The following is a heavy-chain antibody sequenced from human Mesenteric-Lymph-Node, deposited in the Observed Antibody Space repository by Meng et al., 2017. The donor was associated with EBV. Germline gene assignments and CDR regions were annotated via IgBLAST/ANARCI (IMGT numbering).Heavy chain of an antibody. Sequence: QVQLQQWGAGLLKPSEPLSLTCAVYGGSFSAYYWSWIRQPPGKGLEWIGEINHSGSTNYNPSLTSRVTISVDTSKNHFSLKLTSVTAADTAVYYCARAFCGGDCSHFDYWGQGTLVTVSS. CDR1: GGSFSAYY. CDR3: ARAFCGGDCSHFDY. D-gene: IGHD2-21*01. J-gene: IGHJ4*02. V-gene: IGHV4-34*01. CDR2: INHSGST.